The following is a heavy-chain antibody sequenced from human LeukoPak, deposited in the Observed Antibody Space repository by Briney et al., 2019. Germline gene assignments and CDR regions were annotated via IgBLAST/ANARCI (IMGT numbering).Heavy chain of an antibody. J-gene: IGHJ5*02. CDR2: IYSTGNT. D-gene: IGHD5-12*01. CDR3: ARGGESGYDT. V-gene: IGHV4-39*01. CDR1: GGSISSSSNY. Sequence: SETLSLTCTVSGGSISSSSNYWGWIRQPPGKGLEWIGTIYSTGNTYYNPSLKSRLTISVDTSKNQFSLKLSSVTAADTAVYYCARGGESGYDTWGQGSLVTVSS.